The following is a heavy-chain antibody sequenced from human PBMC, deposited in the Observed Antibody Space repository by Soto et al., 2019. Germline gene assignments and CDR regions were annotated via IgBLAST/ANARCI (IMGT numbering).Heavy chain of an antibody. Sequence: GASVKVSCKASGYTFTSYYMHWVRQAPGQGLEWMGIINPSGGSTSYAQKFQGRVTITRDTSASTAYMELSSLRSEDTAVYYCARVPYYDFWSGYPYDYWGQGTLVTVSS. CDR1: GYTFTSYY. CDR2: INPSGGST. J-gene: IGHJ4*02. V-gene: IGHV1-46*01. CDR3: ARVPYYDFWSGYPYDY. D-gene: IGHD3-3*01.